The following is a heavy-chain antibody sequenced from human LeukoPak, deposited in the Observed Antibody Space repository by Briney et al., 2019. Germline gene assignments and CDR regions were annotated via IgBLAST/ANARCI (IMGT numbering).Heavy chain of an antibody. CDR2: IYYGGTT. V-gene: IGHV4-39*01. J-gene: IGHJ4*02. D-gene: IGHD6-19*01. CDR1: GGSISTDGDY. Sequence: SETLSLTCTVSGGSISTDGDYWGWIRQPSGRGLEWIGNIYYGGTTYYNPSLKSRVTISVDTSKNQFSLKVSSVTAADTAVYYCARLHSSGWHLDSWGQGTLVTVSS. CDR3: ARLHSSGWHLDS.